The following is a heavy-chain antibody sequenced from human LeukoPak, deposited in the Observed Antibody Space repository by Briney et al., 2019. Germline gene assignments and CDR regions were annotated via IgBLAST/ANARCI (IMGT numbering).Heavy chain of an antibody. CDR3: AREQDSSGWYGVGYFDY. J-gene: IGHJ4*02. D-gene: IGHD6-19*01. V-gene: IGHV3-33*01. Sequence: QPGRSLRLSCAASGFTFSSYGMHWVRQAPGKGLERVAVIWYDGSNKYYADSVKGRFTISRDNSKNTLYLQMNSLRAEDTAVYYCAREQDSSGWYGVGYFDYWGQGTLVTVSS. CDR1: GFTFSSYG. CDR2: IWYDGSNK.